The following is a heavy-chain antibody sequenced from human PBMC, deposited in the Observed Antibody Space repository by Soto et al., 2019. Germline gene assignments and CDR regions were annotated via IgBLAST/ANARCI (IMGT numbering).Heavy chain of an antibody. Sequence: RPACAPSGFTCSSYWMSWVRHAPGKGLEWEANIKQDGSEKYYVDSVKGRFTISRDNAKNSLYLQINSLRAEDHEVYYCARFDSDWLSPRGFDPWGQGTLVTVSS. CDR1: GFTCSSYW. J-gene: IGHJ5*02. D-gene: IGHD3-9*01. CDR3: ARFDSDWLSPRGFDP. CDR2: IKQDGSEK. V-gene: IGHV3-7*01.